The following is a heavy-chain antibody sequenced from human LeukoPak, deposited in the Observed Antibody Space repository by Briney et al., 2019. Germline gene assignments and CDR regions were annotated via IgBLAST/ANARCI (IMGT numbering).Heavy chain of an antibody. D-gene: IGHD3-22*01. J-gene: IGHJ4*02. CDR1: GFTFDDYA. CDR3: AKDMVETYYYDSSGYYLDY. V-gene: IGHV3-43*02. CDR2: ISGDGGRT. Sequence: GGSLRLSCAASGFTFDDYAMHWVRQAPGKGLEWVSLISGDGGRTYYADSVKGGFTISRDNRKNSLYLQMNSLRTEDTALYYCAKDMVETYYYDSSGYYLDYWGRGTLVTVSS.